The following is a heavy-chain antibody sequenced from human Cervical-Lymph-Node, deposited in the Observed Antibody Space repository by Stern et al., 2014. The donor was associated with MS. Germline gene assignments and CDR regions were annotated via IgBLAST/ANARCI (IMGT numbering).Heavy chain of an antibody. V-gene: IGHV4-61*02. D-gene: IGHD2-8*01. CDR2: IYTSGNP. CDR1: GVSMSSGSYH. J-gene: IGHJ4*02. Sequence: QVQLQESGPGLVKPSQTLSLTCTVSGVSMSSGSYHWSWIRQPAGKGLAWIGHIYTSGNPNYNPSLRGRVAMSVDTSKNQFSLKLSSVTAADTAVYYCATDGEWGVPDYWGQGALVIVSS. CDR3: ATDGEWGVPDY.